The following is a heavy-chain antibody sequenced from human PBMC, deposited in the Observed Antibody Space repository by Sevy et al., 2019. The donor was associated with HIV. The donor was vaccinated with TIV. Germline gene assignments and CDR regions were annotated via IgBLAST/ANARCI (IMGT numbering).Heavy chain of an antibody. V-gene: IGHV3-7*03. CDR2: IKQDGSEK. CDR1: GFTFSSYW. CDR3: ARDPYGEGFDY. J-gene: IGHJ4*02. Sequence: GGSLRLSCAASGFTFSSYWMSWVRQAPGKGLEWVANIKQDGSEKYYVDFVKGRFTISRDNAKNSLYLQMNSLRAEDTAVNYCARDPYGEGFDYWGQGTLVTVSS. D-gene: IGHD4-17*01.